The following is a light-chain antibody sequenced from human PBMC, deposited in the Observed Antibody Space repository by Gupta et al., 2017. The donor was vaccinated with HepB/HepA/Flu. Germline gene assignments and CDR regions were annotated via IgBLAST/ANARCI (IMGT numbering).Light chain of an antibody. Sequence: QSALTQPASVSGSPGQSITISCTGTSSDVGSYNLVSWYQQHPGKAPNLMIYEVSKRPSGVSNRFSGSKSGNTASLTISGLQAEDEADYYCCSSAGSSTFLYVFGTGTKVTVL. CDR1: SSDVGSYNL. CDR2: EVS. CDR3: CSSAGSSTFLYV. V-gene: IGLV2-23*02. J-gene: IGLJ1*01.